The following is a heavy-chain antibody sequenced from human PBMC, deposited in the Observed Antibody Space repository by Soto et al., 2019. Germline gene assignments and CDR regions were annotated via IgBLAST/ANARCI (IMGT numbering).Heavy chain of an antibody. J-gene: IGHJ6*03. CDR1: GGSFSGYY. D-gene: IGHD2-15*01. CDR3: ARGLIGKERSGYYYYYMDV. V-gene: IGHV4-34*01. Sequence: SEPLSLTCAVYGGSFSGYYWSWIRQPPGKGLEWIGEINHSGSTNYNPSLKGRVTISVDTSKNQFSLKLSSVTAADTAVYYCARGLIGKERSGYYYYYMDVWGKGTTVTVSS. CDR2: INHSGST.